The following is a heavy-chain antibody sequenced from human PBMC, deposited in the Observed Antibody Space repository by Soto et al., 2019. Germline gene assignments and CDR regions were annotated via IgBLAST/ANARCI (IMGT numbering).Heavy chain of an antibody. D-gene: IGHD2-15*01. J-gene: IGHJ6*02. CDR1: GFTLSNYA. V-gene: IGHV3-21*01. CDR2: ISSDSRYI. CDR3: ARIKLVDFFFINVDVYDMDV. Sequence: EVQLVESGGGLVQPGGSLRLSCAASGFTLSNYAVNWVRQAPGKGLEWVSYISSDSRYIYHGDSGKGRFTICRDNARNSVYLQMNSLRDEDTAVYYCARIKLVDFFFINVDVYDMDVWGQGTPVTVSS.